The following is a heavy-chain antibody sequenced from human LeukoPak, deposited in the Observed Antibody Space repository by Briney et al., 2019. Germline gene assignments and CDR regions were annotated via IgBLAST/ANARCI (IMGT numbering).Heavy chain of an antibody. CDR3: ARQEYYYGSGSYHPHYYFDY. Sequence: SETLSLTCTVSGGSIITSSYYWGWIRQPPGKGLEWIGSIYYSGSTYYNPSLESRVTISVNTSKNQFSLKLSSVTAADTAVYYCARQEYYYGSGSYHPHYYFDYWGQGTLVTVSS. CDR2: IYYSGST. D-gene: IGHD3-10*01. J-gene: IGHJ4*02. CDR1: GGSIITSSYY. V-gene: IGHV4-39*01.